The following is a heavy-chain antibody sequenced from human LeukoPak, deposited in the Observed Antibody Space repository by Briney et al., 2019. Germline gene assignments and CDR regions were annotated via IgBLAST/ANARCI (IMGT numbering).Heavy chain of an antibody. CDR3: ARILIAQGYYMDV. CDR2: IYASGST. D-gene: IGHD2-15*01. Sequence: SETLSLTCTVSGDSISSYFWSWIRQPAGKGLEWIGRIYASGSTNYSPSLKSRVTMSADTSKNQFSLKLTSVAAADTAVYYCARILIAQGYYMDVWGKGTTVTVSS. V-gene: IGHV4-4*07. CDR1: GDSISSYF. J-gene: IGHJ6*03.